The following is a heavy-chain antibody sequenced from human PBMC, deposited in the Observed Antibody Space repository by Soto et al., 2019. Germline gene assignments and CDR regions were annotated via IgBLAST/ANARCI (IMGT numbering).Heavy chain of an antibody. CDR3: ARVGQQLVPSAFDI. V-gene: IGHV4-59*01. CDR1: GGSISSYY. D-gene: IGHD6-13*01. CDR2: IYYSGST. J-gene: IGHJ3*02. Sequence: SETLSLTCTVSGGSISSYYWSWIRQPPGKGLEWIGYIYYSGSTNYNPSLKSRVTISVDTSKNQFYMKLSSVTAADTAVYYCARVGQQLVPSAFDIWGQGTMVTVSS.